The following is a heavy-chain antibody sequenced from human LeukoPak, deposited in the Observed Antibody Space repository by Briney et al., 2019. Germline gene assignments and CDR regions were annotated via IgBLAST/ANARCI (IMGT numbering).Heavy chain of an antibody. Sequence: ASVKVSCKASGYTFTGYYMHWVRQAPGQGLEWMGRINPNSGGTNYAQKFQGRVTMTRDTSISTAYMELSRLRSDDTAVHYCATDYYDSSGYPTTSDYWGQGTLVTVSS. J-gene: IGHJ4*02. V-gene: IGHV1-2*06. CDR3: ATDYYDSSGYPTTSDY. CDR2: INPNSGGT. D-gene: IGHD3-22*01. CDR1: GYTFTGYY.